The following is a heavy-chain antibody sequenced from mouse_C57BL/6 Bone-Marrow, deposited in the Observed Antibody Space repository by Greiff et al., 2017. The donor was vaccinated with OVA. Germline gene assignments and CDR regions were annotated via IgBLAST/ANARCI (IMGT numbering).Heavy chain of an antibody. CDR3: ARRRSDYYGGGYFDV. D-gene: IGHD1-2*01. J-gene: IGHJ1*03. CDR2: ISSGGSYT. Sequence: EVQGVESGGDLVKPGGSLKLSCAASGFTFSSYGMSWVRQTPDKRLEWVATISSGGSYTYYPDSVKGRFTISKDNAKNTLYLQMSSMKSEDTDMYYSARRRSDYYGGGYFDVWGTGTTVTVSS. CDR1: GFTFSSYG. V-gene: IGHV5-6*01.